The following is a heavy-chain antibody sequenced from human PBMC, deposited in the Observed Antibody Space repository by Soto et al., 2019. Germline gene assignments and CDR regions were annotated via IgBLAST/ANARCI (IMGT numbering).Heavy chain of an antibody. J-gene: IGHJ5*02. CDR1: GFTLSGSD. D-gene: IGHD4-17*01. Sequence: DVQLLESGGGLVQPGGSLKLSCAGSGFTLSGSDIHWVRQASGKGQEWVGRIKSKASNYATSYGASVKGRFTVSRDDSENSAYFQMNSLQNEETAVYYCIRREDYGAPMSYAPWGQGTLVTVSS. V-gene: IGHV3-73*01. CDR3: IRREDYGAPMSYAP. CDR2: IKSKASNYAT.